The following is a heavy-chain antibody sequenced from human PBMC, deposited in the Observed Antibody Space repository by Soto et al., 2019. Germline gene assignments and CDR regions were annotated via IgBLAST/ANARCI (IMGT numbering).Heavy chain of an antibody. CDR1: CLSFTGNY. CDR2: INHSGST. CDR3: ARVSGIYYYGMDV. Sequence: SWTLSLTCAFCCLSFTGNYWRWIRQTPGKGLEWIGEINHSGSTNYNPSLKSRVTISVDTSKNQFSLKLSSVTAADTAVYYCARVSGIYYYGMDVWGQGTTVT. D-gene: IGHD3-10*01. V-gene: IGHV4-34*01. J-gene: IGHJ6*02.